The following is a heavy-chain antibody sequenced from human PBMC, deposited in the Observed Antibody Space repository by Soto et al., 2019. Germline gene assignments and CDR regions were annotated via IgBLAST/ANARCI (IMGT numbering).Heavy chain of an antibody. D-gene: IGHD5-18*01. CDR3: ARDSVDTATGFDY. CDR2: IYYIGST. J-gene: IGHJ4*02. Sequence: SETLSLTWTVSGGSIRTGGYFWSWVRQHPGKGLEWIGYIYYIGSTYYNPSLKSRVTISVDTSKNQFSLKLSSVTAADTAVYYCARDSVDTATGFDYWGQGTLVTVSS. CDR1: GGSIRTGGYF. V-gene: IGHV4-31*02.